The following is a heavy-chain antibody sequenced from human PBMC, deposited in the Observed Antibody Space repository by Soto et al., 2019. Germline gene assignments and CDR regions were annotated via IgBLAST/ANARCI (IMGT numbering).Heavy chain of an antibody. Sequence: GGSLRLSCVASGLSFSETWMNWVRQAPGKGLEWVGRVKTYSDGGTMDCAAPVKGRCNVSRDDSRDTLYLQMNSLKTEDTAVYYCTTVPHYYDSSGYYYVYYFDYWGLGTLVTVSS. CDR2: VKTYSDGGTM. CDR3: TTVPHYYDSSGYYYVYYFDY. CDR1: GLSFSETW. V-gene: IGHV3-15*01. J-gene: IGHJ4*02. D-gene: IGHD3-22*01.